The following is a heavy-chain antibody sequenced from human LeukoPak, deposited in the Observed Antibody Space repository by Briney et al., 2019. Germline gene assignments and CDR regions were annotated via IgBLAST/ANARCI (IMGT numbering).Heavy chain of an antibody. V-gene: IGHV3-48*03. CDR2: ISSSGSTI. D-gene: IGHD5-12*01. Sequence: GGSLRLSCAASGFTFSSYEMNWVRQAPGKGLEWASYISSSGSTIYYADSVKGRFTISRDNAKNSLYLQMNSLRAEDTAVYYCARVPPVATSYFDYWGQGTLVTVSS. J-gene: IGHJ4*02. CDR1: GFTFSSYE. CDR3: ARVPPVATSYFDY.